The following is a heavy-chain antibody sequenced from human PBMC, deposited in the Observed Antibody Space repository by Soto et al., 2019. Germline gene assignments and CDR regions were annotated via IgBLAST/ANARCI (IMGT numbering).Heavy chain of an antibody. V-gene: IGHV3-21*01. CDR1: GFTFISYS. CDR2: ISSSSSYI. D-gene: IGHD2-8*01. J-gene: IGHJ5*02. Sequence: GGSLRLSCAASGFTFISYSMNWVRQAPGKGLEWVSSISSSSSYIYYADSVKGRFTISRDNAKNSLYLQMNSLRAEDTAVYYCARDTLMVHAIDSGIRWFDPWGQGA. CDR3: ARDTLMVHAIDSGIRWFDP.